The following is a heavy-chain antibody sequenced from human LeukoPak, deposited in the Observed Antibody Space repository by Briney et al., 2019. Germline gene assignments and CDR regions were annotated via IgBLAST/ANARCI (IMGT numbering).Heavy chain of an antibody. CDR2: IYYSGST. V-gene: IGHV4-59*08. D-gene: IGHD1-26*01. CDR3: ARDGSYLGGFDY. J-gene: IGHJ4*02. Sequence: PSETLSLTCTVSGGSISSYYWSWIRQPPGKGLEWIGYIYYSGSTNYNPSLKSRVTISVDTSKNQFSLKLSSVTAADTAVYYCARDGSYLGGFDYWGQGTLVTVSS. CDR1: GGSISSYY.